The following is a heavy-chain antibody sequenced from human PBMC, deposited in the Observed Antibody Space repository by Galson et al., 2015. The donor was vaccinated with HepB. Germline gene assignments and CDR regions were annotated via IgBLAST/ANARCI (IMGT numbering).Heavy chain of an antibody. CDR3: ARGRELEPELRFLYGMDV. J-gene: IGHJ6*02. V-gene: IGHV1-69*13. CDR1: GGTFSSYA. D-gene: IGHD1-1*01. Sequence: SVKVSCKASGGTFSSYAFSWVRQAPGQGLEWMGGIIPIFGTANYAQKFQGRVTITADESTTTAYMELSSLRSEDTAVYYCARGRELEPELRFLYGMDVWGQGTTVTVSS. CDR2: IIPIFGTA.